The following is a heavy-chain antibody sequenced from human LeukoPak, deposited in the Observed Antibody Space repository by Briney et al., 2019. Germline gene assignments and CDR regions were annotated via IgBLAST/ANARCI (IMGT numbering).Heavy chain of an antibody. J-gene: IGHJ5*02. D-gene: IGHD3-10*01. CDR2: ISGSSTYI. V-gene: IGHV3-21*01. Sequence: GGSLRLSCAASXXTFXGXXXXXVXXXPGXXXXWXSSISGSSTYIHYADSVKGRFTISRDNAKNSLYLQMSSLRAEDTAVYYCSRDHNYYDSGRGFDPWGQGTLVTVSS. CDR1: XXTFXGXX. CDR3: SRDHNYYDSGRGFDP.